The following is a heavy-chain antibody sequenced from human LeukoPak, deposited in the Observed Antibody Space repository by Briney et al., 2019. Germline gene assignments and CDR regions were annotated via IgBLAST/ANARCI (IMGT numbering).Heavy chain of an antibody. CDR1: GGTFSSYA. CDR2: IIPIFGTA. J-gene: IGHJ4*02. CDR3: AREDDGVAKL. Sequence: ASVKVSCKASGGTFSSYAISWVRQAPGQGLEWMGGIIPIFGTANYAQKLQGRVTITADKSTSTAYMELSSLRSEDTAVYYCAREDDGVAKLWGQGTLVTVSS. D-gene: IGHD2-15*01. V-gene: IGHV1-69*06.